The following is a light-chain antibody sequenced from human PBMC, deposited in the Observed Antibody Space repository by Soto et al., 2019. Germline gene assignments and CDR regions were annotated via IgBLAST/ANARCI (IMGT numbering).Light chain of an antibody. CDR1: SSNIGAGYD. J-gene: IGLJ1*01. CDR2: GNS. V-gene: IGLV1-40*01. CDR3: QSYDSSLSGLV. Sequence: QYVLTQPPSVSGAPGQRVTISCTGSSSNIGAGYDVHWYQQLPGTAPKLLIYGNSNRPSGVPDRFSVSKSGTSASLAITGLQAEDEADYYCQSYDSSLSGLVFGTGTKLTVL.